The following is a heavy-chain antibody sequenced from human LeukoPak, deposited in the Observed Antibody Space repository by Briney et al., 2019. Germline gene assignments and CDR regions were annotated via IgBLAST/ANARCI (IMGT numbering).Heavy chain of an antibody. V-gene: IGHV3-7*01. CDR1: GFTFSRYW. CDR2: IKQDGSEK. Sequence: PGGSLRLSCVVSGFTFSRYWMSWVRQAPGQGLEWAANIKQDGSEKYYVDSVKGRFTISRDNVKNSLYLQMNSLRGEDTAVYYCAREGGSYLGYYYYMDVWGKGTTVTVSS. D-gene: IGHD1-26*01. J-gene: IGHJ6*03. CDR3: AREGGSYLGYYYYMDV.